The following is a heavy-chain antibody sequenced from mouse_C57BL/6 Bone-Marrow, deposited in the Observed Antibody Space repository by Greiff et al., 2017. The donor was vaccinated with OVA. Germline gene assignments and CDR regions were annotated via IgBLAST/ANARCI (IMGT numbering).Heavy chain of an antibody. CDR2: ISYDGSN. V-gene: IGHV3-6*01. Sequence: EVKLQESGPGLVKPSQSLSLTCSVTGYSITSGYYWNWIRQFPGNKLEWMGYISYDGSNNYNPSLKNRISITRDTSKNQFFLKLNSVTTEDTATYYCARIYYGNFYFDYWGQGTTLTVSS. CDR3: ARIYYGNFYFDY. D-gene: IGHD2-1*01. CDR1: GYSITSGYY. J-gene: IGHJ2*01.